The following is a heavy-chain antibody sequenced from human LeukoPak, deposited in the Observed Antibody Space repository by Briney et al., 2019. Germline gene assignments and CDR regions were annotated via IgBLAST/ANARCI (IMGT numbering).Heavy chain of an antibody. CDR2: IYYSGST. CDR1: GGSISSCY. J-gene: IGHJ6*03. CDR3: ARRAQGYCSSTSCSNYYYYYMDV. D-gene: IGHD2-2*01. Sequence: SETLSLTCTVSGGSISSCYWSWIRQPPGKGLEWIGYIYYSGSTNYNPSLKSRVTISVDTSKNQFSLKLSSVTAADTAVYYCARRAQGYCSSTSCSNYYYYYMDVWGKGTTVTVSS. V-gene: IGHV4-59*08.